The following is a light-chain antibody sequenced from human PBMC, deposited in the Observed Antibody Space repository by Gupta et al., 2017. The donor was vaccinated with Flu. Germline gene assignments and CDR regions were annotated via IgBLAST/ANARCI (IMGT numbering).Light chain of an antibody. V-gene: IGKV1-9*01. CDR3: QQLNSYSIT. J-gene: IGKJ4*01. CDR2: AAS. Sequence: PSFLSASVGDRVTITCRASQGISSYLAWYQQKPGKAPKLLIYAASTLQSGVPSRFSGSGSGTEFTLTISSLQPEDFATYYCQQLNSYSITFGGGTKVEIK. CDR1: QGISSY.